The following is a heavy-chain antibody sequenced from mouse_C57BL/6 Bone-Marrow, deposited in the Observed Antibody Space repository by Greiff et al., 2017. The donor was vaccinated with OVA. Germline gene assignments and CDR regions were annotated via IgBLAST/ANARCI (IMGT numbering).Heavy chain of an antibody. Sequence: VQLQQSGAELVRPGTSVKVSCKASGYAFTNYLIEWVKQRPGQGLEWIGVINPGSGGTNYNEKFKGKATLTADKSSSTAYMQLSSLTSEDSAVYFCARGHYYGSRGDWYFDVWGTGTTVTVSS. V-gene: IGHV1-54*01. CDR1: GYAFTNYL. D-gene: IGHD1-1*01. CDR3: ARGHYYGSRGDWYFDV. J-gene: IGHJ1*03. CDR2: INPGSGGT.